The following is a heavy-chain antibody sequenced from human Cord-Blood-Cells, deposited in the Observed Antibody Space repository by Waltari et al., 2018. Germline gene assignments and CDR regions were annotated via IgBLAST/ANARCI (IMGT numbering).Heavy chain of an antibody. J-gene: IGHJ4*02. CDR1: GFTFSTAW. Sequence: EVQLVESGGGLVKPGGSLGLSCAASGFTFSTAWISLVRQAPGKGLEWVGRIKSKTDGGTTDYAAPVKGRFTISRDDSKNTLYLQMNSLKTEDTAVYYCTTEPNWGRRYWGQGTLVTVSS. D-gene: IGHD7-27*01. CDR3: TTEPNWGRRY. CDR2: IKSKTDGGTT. V-gene: IGHV3-15*01.